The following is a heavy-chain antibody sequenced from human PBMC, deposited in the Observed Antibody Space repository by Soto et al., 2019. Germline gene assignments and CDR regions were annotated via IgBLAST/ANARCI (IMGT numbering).Heavy chain of an antibody. D-gene: IGHD3-22*01. V-gene: IGHV3-21*01. CDR3: VRDYYDTSGYPNTFDM. CDR1: GFTLSRHT. CDR2: IGSRTSDI. Sequence: GALRLSCAASGFTLSRHTMNWVRQAPGKGLEWVSFIGSRTSDIYYADSVKGRFTISRDNAKNSLYLDLTRLRAEDTAVYFCVRDYYDTSGYPNTFDMWGQGTMVTVSS. J-gene: IGHJ3*02.